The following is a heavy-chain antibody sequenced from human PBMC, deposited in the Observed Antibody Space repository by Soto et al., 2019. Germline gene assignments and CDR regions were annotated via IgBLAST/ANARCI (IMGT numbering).Heavy chain of an antibody. CDR2: IESGGSST. CDR3: ARGIGYYYDSSAYYYFDS. Sequence: EVQLVESGGGLVQPGGSLRLSCVASGFTFKDYSIKWVRQAPGKGLEWVSFIESGGSSTDYVDSVRGRFTISRDDAKNSVYLQMNSLRDEDTAVFYCARGIGYYYDSSAYYYFDSWGQGTLVTVSS. D-gene: IGHD3-22*01. V-gene: IGHV3-48*02. J-gene: IGHJ4*02. CDR1: GFTFKDYS.